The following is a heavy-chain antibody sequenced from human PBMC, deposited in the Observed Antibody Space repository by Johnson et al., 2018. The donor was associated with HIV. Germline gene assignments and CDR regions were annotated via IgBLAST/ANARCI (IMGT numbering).Heavy chain of an antibody. Sequence: AQLVESGGGLVQPGGSLRLSCAASGFTVSSNYMSWVRQAPGKGLEWVSVIYSGGSTYYADSVTGRFTISSDNSKNTRYLQMNSLRAEGTSVYYCARDLVRASHAFDIWGQGTMVTVSS. CDR1: GFTVSSNY. J-gene: IGHJ3*02. CDR3: ARDLVRASHAFDI. D-gene: IGHD2-8*02. CDR2: IYSGGST. V-gene: IGHV3-66*02.